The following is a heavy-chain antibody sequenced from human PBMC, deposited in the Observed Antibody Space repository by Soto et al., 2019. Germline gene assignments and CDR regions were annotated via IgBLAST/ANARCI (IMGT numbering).Heavy chain of an antibody. CDR3: GRDPDFGVVGV. J-gene: IGHJ3*01. CDR2: FSNSGTT. D-gene: IGHD3-3*01. V-gene: IGHV4-59*11. Sequence: QVHLQGSGPGQVKPSETLSLTCTVSGGSISNHYLIWIRQPPGKGLEWIGYFSNSGTTKFNPALQSRVTISADTSKNQFSLKLNSVTAADTAVYFCGRDPDFGVVGVWGQGTRVTVSS. CDR1: GGSISNHY.